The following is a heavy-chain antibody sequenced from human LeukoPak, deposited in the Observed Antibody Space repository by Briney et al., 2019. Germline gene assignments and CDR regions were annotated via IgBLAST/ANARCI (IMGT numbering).Heavy chain of an antibody. V-gene: IGHV4-39*01. CDR3: ARLGREDAFDI. CDR1: GGSISSSSYY. D-gene: IGHD3-16*01. Sequence: PSETLSLTRTVSGGSISSSSYYWGWIRQPPGKGLEWIGSIYYSGSTYYNPSLKSRVTISVDTSKNQFSLKLSSVTAADTAVYYCARLGREDAFDIWGQGTMVTVSS. J-gene: IGHJ3*02. CDR2: IYYSGST.